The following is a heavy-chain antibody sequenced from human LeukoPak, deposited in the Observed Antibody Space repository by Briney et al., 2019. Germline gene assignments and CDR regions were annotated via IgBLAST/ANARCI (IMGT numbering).Heavy chain of an antibody. J-gene: IGHJ4*02. Sequence: GSLRLSCAASGFTFSGYGMHWVRQAPGKGLEWVAVISYDGSHKYYADSVKGRFAISRDSSKNTLYLQMNSLRAEDTAVYYCAKDSCGGDCYSFDYWGQGTLVTVSS. CDR1: GFTFSGYG. D-gene: IGHD2-21*02. V-gene: IGHV3-30*18. CDR3: AKDSCGGDCYSFDY. CDR2: ISYDGSHK.